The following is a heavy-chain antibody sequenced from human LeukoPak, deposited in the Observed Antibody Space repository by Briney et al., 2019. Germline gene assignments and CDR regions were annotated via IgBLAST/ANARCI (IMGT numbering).Heavy chain of an antibody. CDR3: AKETFEDGYDSSGYYYDY. CDR2: LSHDASRE. D-gene: IGHD3-22*01. Sequence: GGSLRLSCAASGIPFSGYSMSWARQAPGKGLEWVAVLSHDASREYYADSVKGRFTISRDNSKNTLYLQMNSLRAEDTAVYYCAKETFEDGYDSSGYYYDYWGQGTLVTVSS. V-gene: IGHV3-30-3*01. CDR1: GIPFSGYS. J-gene: IGHJ4*02.